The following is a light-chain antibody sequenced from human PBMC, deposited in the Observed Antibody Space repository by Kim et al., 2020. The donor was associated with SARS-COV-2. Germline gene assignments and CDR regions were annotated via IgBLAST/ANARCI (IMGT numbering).Light chain of an antibody. CDR2: SNN. CDR1: SSNIGSNT. Sequence: VTISCSGSSSNIGSNTENWYQQLPETAPKLLIYSNNQRPSGVPDRFSGSKSGTSASLAISGLQSEDKADYYCAAWDDSLNGHVVFGGGTQLTVL. J-gene: IGLJ2*01. V-gene: IGLV1-44*01. CDR3: AAWDDSLNGHVV.